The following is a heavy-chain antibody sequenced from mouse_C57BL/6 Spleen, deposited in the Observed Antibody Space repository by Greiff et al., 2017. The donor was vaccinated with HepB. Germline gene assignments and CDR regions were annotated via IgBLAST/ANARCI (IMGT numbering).Heavy chain of an antibody. Sequence: QVQLKQPGAELVKPGASVKLSCKASGYTFTSYWMHWVKQRPGQGLEWIGMIHPNSGSTNYNEKFKSKATLTVNKSSSTAYMQLSSLTSEDSAVYYCARYYSNYVGYFDYWGQGTTLTVSS. CDR2: IHPNSGST. V-gene: IGHV1-64*01. D-gene: IGHD2-5*01. CDR3: ARYYSNYVGYFDY. CDR1: GYTFTSYW. J-gene: IGHJ2*01.